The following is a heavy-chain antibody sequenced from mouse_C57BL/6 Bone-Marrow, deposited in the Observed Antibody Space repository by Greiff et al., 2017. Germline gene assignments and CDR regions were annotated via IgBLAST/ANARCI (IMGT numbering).Heavy chain of an antibody. CDR1: GYTFTDYY. D-gene: IGHD2-2*01. CDR3: ARGGYGGFAY. CDR2: INPYNGGT. Sequence: EVQLQQSGPVLVKPGASVKMSCKASGYTFTDYYMNWVKQSHGKSLEWIGVINPYNGGTSYNQKFKGKATLTVDKSSSTAYMELNSLTSEDSAGYYCARGGYGGFAYWGQGTLVTVSA. V-gene: IGHV1-19*01. J-gene: IGHJ3*01.